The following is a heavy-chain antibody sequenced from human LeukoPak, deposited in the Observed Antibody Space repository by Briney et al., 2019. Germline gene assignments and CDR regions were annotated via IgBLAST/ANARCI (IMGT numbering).Heavy chain of an antibody. D-gene: IGHD2-2*01. CDR2: IKQDGSEK. CDR1: GFTFSSYW. V-gene: IGHV3-7*01. CDR3: ARDDCSSISCYHNWFDP. Sequence: GGSLRLSCAAFGFTFSSYWMSWVRQAPGKGREWVANIKQDGSEKYYVDSVKGRFTISRDNAKNSLYLQMNSLRAEDTAVYYCARDDCSSISCYHNWFDPWGQGTLVTVSS. J-gene: IGHJ5*02.